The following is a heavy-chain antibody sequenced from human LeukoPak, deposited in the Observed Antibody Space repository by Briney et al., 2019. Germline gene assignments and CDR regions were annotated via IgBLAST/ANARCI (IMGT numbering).Heavy chain of an antibody. CDR2: IMPLFGTA. CDR3: ASGSLGDGYGVGDYYQYMDV. J-gene: IGHJ6*03. V-gene: IGHV1-69*05. CDR1: GGTFNSYA. D-gene: IGHD5-24*01. Sequence: SVKVSCKASGGTFNSYAISWVRQAPGQGLEWMGGIMPLFGTANYAQEFQGRVTFTTDESASTAYMEVSSLRPEDTAVYYCASGSLGDGYGVGDYYQYMDVWGKGTTVTVSS.